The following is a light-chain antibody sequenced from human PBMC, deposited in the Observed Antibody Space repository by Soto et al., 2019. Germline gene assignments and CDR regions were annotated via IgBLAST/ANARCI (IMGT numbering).Light chain of an antibody. Sequence: EILMTQSPATLSVSPGETATLSCRAGQSVSTNLAWYQQKPGQAPRLLIYGASTRATGVPARFSGSGSGTEFTLTVYSLQSEDFAVYYCQQVDSYPRTFGQGTKVEIK. V-gene: IGKV3-15*01. CDR3: QQVDSYPRT. CDR1: QSVSTN. CDR2: GAS. J-gene: IGKJ1*01.